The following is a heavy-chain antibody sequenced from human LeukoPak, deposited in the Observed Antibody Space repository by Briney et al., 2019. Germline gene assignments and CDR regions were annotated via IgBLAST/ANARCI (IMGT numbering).Heavy chain of an antibody. J-gene: IGHJ4*02. V-gene: IGHV4-59*08. CDR2: IHYNGIT. D-gene: IGHD3-10*01. Sequence: SETLSLTCTVSGSMYNYYWSWIRQPPGKGLEWIGYIHYNGITSYNPSLESRVTMSLDTSENQVSLKLTSVTAADTAVYYCARHISSGGTYAHFDYGGQGTLVTVSS. CDR3: ARHISSGGTYAHFDY. CDR1: GSMYNYY.